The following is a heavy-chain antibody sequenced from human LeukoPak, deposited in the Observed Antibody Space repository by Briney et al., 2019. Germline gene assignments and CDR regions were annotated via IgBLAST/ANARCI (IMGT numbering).Heavy chain of an antibody. CDR3: AKDNGLRHYYDSSGYTFDY. V-gene: IGHV3-9*01. Sequence: GGSLRLSCAASGFTFDDYAMHWVRQAPGKGLEWVSGISWNSGSIGYADSVKGRFTISRDNAKNSLYLQMNSLRAEDTALYYCAKDNGLRHYYDSSGYTFDYWGQGTLVTVSS. CDR2: ISWNSGSI. CDR1: GFTFDDYA. J-gene: IGHJ4*02. D-gene: IGHD3-22*01.